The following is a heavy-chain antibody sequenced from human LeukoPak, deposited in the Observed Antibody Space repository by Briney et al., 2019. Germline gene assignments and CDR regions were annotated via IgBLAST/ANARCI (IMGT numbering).Heavy chain of an antibody. D-gene: IGHD6-13*01. V-gene: IGHV4-34*01. Sequence: SETLSLTCAVYGGSFSGYYWSWIRQPPGKGLEWSGEINHSGGTNYNPSLKSRVTISVDTSKNQFSLKLSSVTAADTAVYYCAREQRAYSYYYMDVWGKGTTVTVSS. CDR1: GGSFSGYY. J-gene: IGHJ6*03. CDR2: INHSGGT. CDR3: AREQRAYSYYYMDV.